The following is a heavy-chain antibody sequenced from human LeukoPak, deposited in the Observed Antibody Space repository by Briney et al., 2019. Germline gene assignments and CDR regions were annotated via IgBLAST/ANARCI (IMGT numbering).Heavy chain of an antibody. CDR1: GFTFRNYP. CDR2: ISSSGSTI. CDR3: AELGITMIGGV. D-gene: IGHD3-10*02. Sequence: GRSLRLSCLGSGFTFRNYPMYWVRQAPGKGLEWVSYISSSGSTIYYADSVKGRFTISRDNAKNSLYLQMNSLRAEDTAVYYCAELGITMIGGVWGKGTTVTISS. V-gene: IGHV3-48*03. J-gene: IGHJ6*04.